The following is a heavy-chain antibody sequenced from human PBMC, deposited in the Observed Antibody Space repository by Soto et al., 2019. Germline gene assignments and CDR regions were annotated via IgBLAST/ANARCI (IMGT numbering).Heavy chain of an antibody. J-gene: IGHJ4*02. CDR1: GYTFTGYA. Sequence: ASVKVSCKASGYTFTGYAMHWVRQAPGQRLEWMGWINAGNGNTKYSQKFQGRFTITRDTSASTAYMELSSLRSEDTAVYYCAKGEWIYCRGGSRYHFAYWGQGTVVTVSS. CDR3: AKGEWIYCRGGSRYHFAY. V-gene: IGHV1-3*01. CDR2: INAGNGNT. D-gene: IGHD2-15*01.